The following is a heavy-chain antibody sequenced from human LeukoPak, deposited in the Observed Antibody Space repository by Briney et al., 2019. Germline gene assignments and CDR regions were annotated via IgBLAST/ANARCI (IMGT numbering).Heavy chain of an antibody. CDR2: ISGSGHDI. J-gene: IGHJ6*03. V-gene: IGHV3-11*04. CDR1: GFTFSDSY. D-gene: IGHD1-26*01. Sequence: GGSLRLSCAASGFTFSDSYMTWVRQAPGKGVEWVAYISGSGHDINYPESAKGRFTISRDNAKNSLYLQMNSLRAEDTAVYYCARDYGSYFLPKYYYMDVWGKGTTVTVSS. CDR3: ARDYGSYFLPKYYYMDV.